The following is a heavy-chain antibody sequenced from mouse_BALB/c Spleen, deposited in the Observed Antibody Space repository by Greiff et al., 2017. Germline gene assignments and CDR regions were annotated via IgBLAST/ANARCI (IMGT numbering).Heavy chain of an antibody. CDR2: ISDGGSYT. V-gene: IGHV5-4*02. Sequence: EVQEVESGGGLVKPGGSLKLSCAASGFTFSDYYMYWVRQTPEKRLEWVATISDGGSYTYYPDSVKGRFTISRDNAKNNLYLQMSSLKSEDTAMYYCARRLRRGYAMDYWGQGTSVTVSS. CDR1: GFTFSDYY. CDR3: ARRLRRGYAMDY. J-gene: IGHJ4*01. D-gene: IGHD3-2*02.